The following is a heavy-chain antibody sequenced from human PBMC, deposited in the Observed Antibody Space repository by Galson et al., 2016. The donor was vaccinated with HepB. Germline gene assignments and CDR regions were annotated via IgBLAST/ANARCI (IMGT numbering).Heavy chain of an antibody. CDR1: GFTFNDYG. CDR2: IGWDGANI. CDR3: ARDSSSRGRWYFDV. D-gene: IGHD6-19*01. J-gene: IGHJ2*01. Sequence: SLRLSCAASGFTFNDYGMHWVRQTPGKGLEWVSGIGWDGANIAYAESVRGRFSISRDNGEDSLYLQMDNVKFEDTAMYFCARDSSSRGRWYFDVWGPGTRVIVSA. V-gene: IGHV3-9*01.